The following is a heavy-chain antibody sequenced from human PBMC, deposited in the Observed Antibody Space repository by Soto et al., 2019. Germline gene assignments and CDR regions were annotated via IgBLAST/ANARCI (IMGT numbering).Heavy chain of an antibody. D-gene: IGHD6-13*01. CDR1: GFTFSSYS. CDR3: ARDLSPYSSWHSATYYFYY. V-gene: IGHV3-21*01. CDR2: SSSSSSYI. J-gene: IGHJ4*02. Sequence: EVQLVESGGGLVKPGGSLRLSCAASGFTFSSYSMNWVGQAPGKGLEWVSSSSSSSSYIYYADSVKGRFTISRDNAKNSLYLQMNSLRAEDTAVYYCARDLSPYSSWHSATYYFYYWGQGTLVTVSS.